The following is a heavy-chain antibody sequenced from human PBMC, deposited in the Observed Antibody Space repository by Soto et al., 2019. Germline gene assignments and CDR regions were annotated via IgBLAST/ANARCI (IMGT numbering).Heavy chain of an antibody. CDR1: GGSFSGYY. V-gene: IGHV4-34*01. J-gene: IGHJ4*02. Sequence: QVQLQQWGAGLLKPSETLSLTCAVYGGSFSGYYWSWIRQPPGKGLEWIGEINHSGSTNYNPSLKSRVTISVDTSKNQFSLKLSSVTAADTAVYYCASGSGAMVRGVISFDYWGQGTLVTVSS. CDR2: INHSGST. CDR3: ASGSGAMVRGVISFDY. D-gene: IGHD3-10*01.